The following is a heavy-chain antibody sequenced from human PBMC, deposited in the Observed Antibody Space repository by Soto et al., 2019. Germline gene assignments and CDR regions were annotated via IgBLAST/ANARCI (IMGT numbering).Heavy chain of an antibody. V-gene: IGHV3-74*01. D-gene: IGHD2-15*01. CDR3: ARDLVDCSGGSCYLPLNWFDP. CDR2: INSDGSST. J-gene: IGHJ5*02. Sequence: GGSLRLSCAASGFTFSSYWMHWVRQAPGKGLVWVSRINSDGSSTSYADSVKGRFTISRDNAKNTLYLQMNSLRAEDTAVYYCARDLVDCSGGSCYLPLNWFDPWGQGTLVTGSS. CDR1: GFTFSSYW.